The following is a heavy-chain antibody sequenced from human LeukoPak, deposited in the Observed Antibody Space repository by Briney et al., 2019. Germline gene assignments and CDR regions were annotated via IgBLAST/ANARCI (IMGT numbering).Heavy chain of an antibody. Sequence: KPSETLSLTCAVSGGSVSSGFYHWSWIRQPPGKGLEWIGYFHSRGTTAYNPSLSSRVSISLDTSQNHFSLKLSSVTAEDTAVYYCARVWCPDLVVIIPYYYYGMDVWGQGTTVTVSS. CDR2: FHSRGTT. J-gene: IGHJ6*02. V-gene: IGHV4-61*03. CDR3: ARVWCPDLVVIIPYYYYGMDV. D-gene: IGHD3-3*01. CDR1: GGSVSSGFYH.